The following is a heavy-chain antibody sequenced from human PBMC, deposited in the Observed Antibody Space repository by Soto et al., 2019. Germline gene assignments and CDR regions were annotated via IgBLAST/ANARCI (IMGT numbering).Heavy chain of an antibody. D-gene: IGHD3-10*01. Sequence: QTGGSLRLSCAASGFTFSSYGMHWVRQAPGKGLEWVAVISYDGSNKYYADSVKGRFTISRDNSKNTLYLQMNSLRAEDTAVYYCAKIGVRGVVTYYYGMDVWGQGTTVTVSS. V-gene: IGHV3-30*18. CDR3: AKIGVRGVVTYYYGMDV. CDR1: GFTFSSYG. J-gene: IGHJ6*02. CDR2: ISYDGSNK.